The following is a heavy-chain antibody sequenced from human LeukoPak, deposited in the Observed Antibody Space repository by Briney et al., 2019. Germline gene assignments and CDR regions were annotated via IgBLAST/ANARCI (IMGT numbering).Heavy chain of an antibody. J-gene: IGHJ6*03. Sequence: GGSLRLSCAASGFTFSSYEMNWVRQAPGKGLEWVSYISSSGSTIYYADSVKGRFTISRDNAKNSLYLQMNSLRAEDTAVYYCARTGIAAAGEYYYYYYMDVWGKGTTVTISS. CDR1: GFTFSSYE. CDR3: ARTGIAAAGEYYYYYYMDV. D-gene: IGHD6-13*01. V-gene: IGHV3-48*03. CDR2: ISSSGSTI.